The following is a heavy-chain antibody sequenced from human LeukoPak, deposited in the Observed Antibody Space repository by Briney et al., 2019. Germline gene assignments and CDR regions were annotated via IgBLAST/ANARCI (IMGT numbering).Heavy chain of an antibody. V-gene: IGHV2-70*11. J-gene: IGHJ5*02. D-gene: IGHD2-15*01. Sequence: SGPALVKPTQTLTLTCTFSGFSLSTSGMCVSWIRQPPGKALEWLARIDWDDDKYYSTSLKTRLTISKDTSKNQVVLTMTNMDPVDAATYYCARMTLGYCSGGSCLAWFDPWGPGTLVTASS. CDR3: ARMTLGYCSGGSCLAWFDP. CDR2: IDWDDDK. CDR1: GFSLSTSGMC.